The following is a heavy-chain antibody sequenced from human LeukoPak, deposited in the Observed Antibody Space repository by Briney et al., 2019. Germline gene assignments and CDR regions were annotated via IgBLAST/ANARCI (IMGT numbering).Heavy chain of an antibody. V-gene: IGHV3-74*01. CDR3: VRDSPSGFFDL. CDR2: INPDGTVT. J-gene: IGHJ2*01. Sequence: PGGSLRLSCAASGFTFNTYWMHWVRQAPGKGLVWVSPINPDGTVTTYADSVKGRFTISRDNAKNTLYLQMNNLKAEDTAVYYCVRDSPSGFFDLWGRGTLVTVSS. CDR1: GFTFNTYW. D-gene: IGHD6-19*01.